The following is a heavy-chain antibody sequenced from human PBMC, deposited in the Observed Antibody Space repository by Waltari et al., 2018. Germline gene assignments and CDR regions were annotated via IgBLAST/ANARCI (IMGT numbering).Heavy chain of an antibody. CDR3: ARQRQLAMYYYYYYMDV. J-gene: IGHJ6*03. CDR2: INNSGST. CDR1: GGSFSGYY. D-gene: IGHD6-6*01. Sequence: QVQLQQWGAGLLKPSETLSLTCAVYGGSFSGYYWSWIRQPPGKGLEWIGEINNSGSTNYNPSRKSRVTISVDTSKNQFSLKLSSVTAADTAVYYCARQRQLAMYYYYYYMDVWGKGTTVTVSS. V-gene: IGHV4-34*01.